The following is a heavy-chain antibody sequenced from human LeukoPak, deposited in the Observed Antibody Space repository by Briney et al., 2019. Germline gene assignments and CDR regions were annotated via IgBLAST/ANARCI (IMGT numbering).Heavy chain of an antibody. CDR3: ARDRKFTDAFDI. V-gene: IGHV3-20*04. J-gene: IGHJ3*02. CDR2: INWNGGST. Sequence: GGSLRLSCVASGFTFDDYGMSWVRQAPGKGLEWVSGINWNGGSTGYADSVKGRFTISRGNAKNSLYLQMNSLRAEDTALYYCARDRKFTDAFDIWGQGTMVTVSS. CDR1: GFTFDDYG.